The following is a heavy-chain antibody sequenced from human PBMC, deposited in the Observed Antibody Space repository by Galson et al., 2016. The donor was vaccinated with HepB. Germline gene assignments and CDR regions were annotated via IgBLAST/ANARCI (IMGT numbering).Heavy chain of an antibody. J-gene: IGHJ4*02. V-gene: IGHV4-39*01. Sequence: ETLSLTCTVSGGSISSSDYYWAWIRQSPGKGLEWIGSIFFNGDTYYNQPLRRRVTISVDTSKNQFSLKLTSVIAADTAVYHCARHLKGGQWLVFSYFDNWGQGTLLTVSS. CDR3: ARHLKGGQWLVFSYFDN. CDR1: GGSISSSDYY. CDR2: IFFNGDT. D-gene: IGHD6-19*01.